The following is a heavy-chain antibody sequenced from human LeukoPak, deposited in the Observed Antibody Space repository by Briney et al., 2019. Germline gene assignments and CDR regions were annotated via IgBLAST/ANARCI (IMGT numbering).Heavy chain of an antibody. CDR1: GGSISSYY. Sequence: PSETLSLTCTVSGGSISSYYWSWIRQPPGKGLEWIGYIYYSGSTNYNPSLKSRVTISVDTSKNQFSLKQSSVTAADTAVYYCARDSGSYYNVGRFDPWSQGTLVTVSS. D-gene: IGHD3-10*01. V-gene: IGHV4-59*01. CDR2: IYYSGST. CDR3: ARDSGSYYNVGRFDP. J-gene: IGHJ5*02.